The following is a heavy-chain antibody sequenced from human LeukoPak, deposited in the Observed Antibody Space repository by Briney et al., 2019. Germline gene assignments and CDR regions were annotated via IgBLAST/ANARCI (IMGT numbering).Heavy chain of an antibody. J-gene: IGHJ4*02. V-gene: IGHV1-18*04. D-gene: IGHD1-26*01. CDR3: ASGSWGDYDY. CDR1: GYTFTGYY. Sequence: ASVNVSCKASGYTFTGYYMHWVRQAPGQGLEWMGWISAYNGNTNYAQKLQGRVTMTTDTSTSTAYMELRSLRSDDTAVYYCASGSWGDYDYWGQGTLVTASS. CDR2: ISAYNGNT.